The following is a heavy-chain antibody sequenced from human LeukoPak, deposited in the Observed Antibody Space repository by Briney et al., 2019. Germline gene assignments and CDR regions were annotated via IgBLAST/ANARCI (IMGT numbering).Heavy chain of an antibody. D-gene: IGHD6-19*01. V-gene: IGHV1-2*02. CDR2: INPNSGGT. Sequence: ASVKVSCKASGYTFTGYYIHWVRQAPGQGLEWMGWINPNSGGTNNAQKFQGRVTMTRDTSISTAYMKLSRLRSDDTAVYYCARVLFYSSGNKSNRVDYWGQGTLVTVSS. J-gene: IGHJ4*02. CDR3: ARVLFYSSGNKSNRVDY. CDR1: GYTFTGYY.